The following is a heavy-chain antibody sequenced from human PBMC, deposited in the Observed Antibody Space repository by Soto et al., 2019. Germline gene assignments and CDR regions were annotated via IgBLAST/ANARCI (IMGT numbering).Heavy chain of an antibody. J-gene: IGHJ5*01. V-gene: IGHV1-8*01. CDR1: GYTFRSYD. CDR3: ARAYGAGSFDF. CDR2: VNPNTGST. D-gene: IGHD3-10*01. Sequence: QVQLVQSGAEVKKPGASVKVSCTGSGYTFRSYDIHRVRQATGQGLEWMGWVNPNTGSTGYAQKFQGRVTMTRDMSKSSAYMAVNSLTSADAAIYYCARAYGAGSFDFWGQGTLVSVSS.